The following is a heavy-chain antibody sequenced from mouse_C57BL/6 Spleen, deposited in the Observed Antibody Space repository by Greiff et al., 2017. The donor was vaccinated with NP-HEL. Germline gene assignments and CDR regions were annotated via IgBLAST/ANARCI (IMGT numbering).Heavy chain of an antibody. CDR3: ARSGYSNYAWFAY. Sequence: EVQLQQSGPELVKPGASAKISCKASGYSFTDYNMNWVKQSNGKSLEWIGVINPNYGTTSYNPKFQGKATLTVDHSSSTAYMQLNSLTSEYSAVYYCARSGYSNYAWFAYGGQGTLVTVSA. CDR1: GYSFTDYN. J-gene: IGHJ3*01. D-gene: IGHD2-5*01. CDR2: INPNYGTT. V-gene: IGHV1-39*01.